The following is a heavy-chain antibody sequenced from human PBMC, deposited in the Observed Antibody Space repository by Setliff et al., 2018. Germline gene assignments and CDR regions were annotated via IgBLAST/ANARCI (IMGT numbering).Heavy chain of an antibody. CDR3: ARDVFPYHYEGAFDI. D-gene: IGHD3-22*01. J-gene: IGHJ3*02. Sequence: GASVKVSCKASGYTFTSHYMHWVRQAPGLGLEWMGTINPSSGRTSYAQKFQGRVTMTRDTSTSTVYMDTSSLRSVDTAVYYCARDVFPYHYEGAFDIWGQGTMVTVSS. CDR1: GYTFTSHY. V-gene: IGHV1-46*01. CDR2: INPSSGRT.